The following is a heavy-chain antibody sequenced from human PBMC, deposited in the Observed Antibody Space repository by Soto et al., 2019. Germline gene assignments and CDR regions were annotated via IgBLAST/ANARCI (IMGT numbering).Heavy chain of an antibody. J-gene: IGHJ4*02. CDR2: INPNSGGT. D-gene: IGHD2-2*02. Sequence: ASVKVSCKASGYTFTGYYMHWVRQAPGQGLEWMGWINPNSGGTNYAQKFQGWVTMTRDTSISTAYMELSRLRSDDTAVYYCARVLIEYCSSTSCYTGRYYFDYWGQGTLVTVSS. CDR1: GYTFTGYY. V-gene: IGHV1-2*04. CDR3: ARVLIEYCSSTSCYTGRYYFDY.